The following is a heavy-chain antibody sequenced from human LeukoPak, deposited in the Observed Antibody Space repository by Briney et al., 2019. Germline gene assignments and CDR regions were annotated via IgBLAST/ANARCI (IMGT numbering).Heavy chain of an antibody. CDR2: INHSGST. Sequence: PSETLSLTCAVYGGSFSGYYWSWIRQPPGKGLEWIGEINHSGSTNYNPSLKSRVTISVDTSKNQFSLKLSSVTAADTAVYYCARGRYSYADNWFDPWAREPWSPSPQ. CDR3: ARGRYSYADNWFDP. CDR1: GGSFSGYY. V-gene: IGHV4-34*01. J-gene: IGHJ5*02. D-gene: IGHD5-18*01.